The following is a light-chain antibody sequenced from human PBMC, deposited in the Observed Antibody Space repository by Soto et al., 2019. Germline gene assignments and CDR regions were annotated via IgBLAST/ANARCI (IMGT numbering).Light chain of an antibody. Sequence: IQMTQSPSSLSASVGDRVTISCQANQDIRHFLSWYLQKPGKAPKLLIFDASSLVTGVPSRFSGSGSGTDFTFTISSLQPEDIGTYYCQQHENPPITFGQGTRLEIK. CDR1: QDIRHF. CDR2: DAS. J-gene: IGKJ5*01. V-gene: IGKV1-33*01. CDR3: QQHENPPIT.